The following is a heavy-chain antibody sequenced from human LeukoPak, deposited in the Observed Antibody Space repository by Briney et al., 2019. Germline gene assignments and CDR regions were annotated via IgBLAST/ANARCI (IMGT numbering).Heavy chain of an antibody. Sequence: ASVKVSCKASGYTFTSYAISWVRQAPGQGLEWMGRIIPILGIANYAQKFQGRVTITADKSTSTAYMELSSLRSEDTAVYYCARAEGILTGYVPREDYWGQGTLVTVSS. D-gene: IGHD3-9*01. CDR3: ARAEGILTGYVPREDY. CDR2: IIPILGIA. J-gene: IGHJ4*02. V-gene: IGHV1-69*04. CDR1: GYTFTSYA.